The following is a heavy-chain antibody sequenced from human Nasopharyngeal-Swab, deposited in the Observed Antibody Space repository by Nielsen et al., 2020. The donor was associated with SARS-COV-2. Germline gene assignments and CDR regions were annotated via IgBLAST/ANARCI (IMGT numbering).Heavy chain of an antibody. Sequence: GGSLRLSCAASGFTFSSYAMHWVRQAPGKGLEWVAVISYDGSNKYYADSVKGRFTISRDNSKNTLYLQMNSLRAEDTAVYYCARASGYDFGYYYGMDVWGQGTTVTVSS. CDR1: GFTFSSYA. D-gene: IGHD5-12*01. CDR3: ARASGYDFGYYYGMDV. CDR2: ISYDGSNK. J-gene: IGHJ6*02. V-gene: IGHV3-30-3*01.